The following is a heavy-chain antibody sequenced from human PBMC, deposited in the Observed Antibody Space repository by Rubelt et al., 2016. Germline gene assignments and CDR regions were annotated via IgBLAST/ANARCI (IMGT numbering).Heavy chain of an antibody. D-gene: IGHD1-26*01. CDR1: GVSISSGNW. Sequence: QVQLQESGPRLVEPSGTLSLTCAVSGVSISSGNWWSWIRQPPGKGLEWIGEIFHSGSTNYNPSLKGRVTISVDTFKNQFSLKLGAVTAADTAVDYCARHEYYSGSFYEGTAFDDWGQGTLVTVSS. J-gene: IGHJ4*02. CDR3: ARHEYYSGSFYEGTAFDD. V-gene: IGHV4-4*02. CDR2: IFHSGST.